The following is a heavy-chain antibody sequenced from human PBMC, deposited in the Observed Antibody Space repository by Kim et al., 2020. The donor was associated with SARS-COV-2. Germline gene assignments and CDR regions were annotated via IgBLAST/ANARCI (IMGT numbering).Heavy chain of an antibody. J-gene: IGHJ6*02. CDR3: ARGTGGDYYDSSGFRDYYYYGMDV. D-gene: IGHD3-22*01. CDR1: GFTFSSYA. Sequence: GGSLRLSCAASGFTFSSYAMHWVRQAPGKGLEWVAVISYDGSNKYYADSVKGRFTISRDNSKNTLYLQMNSLRAEDTAVYYCARGTGGDYYDSSGFRDYYYYGMDVWGQGTTVTVSS. V-gene: IGHV3-30*04. CDR2: ISYDGSNK.